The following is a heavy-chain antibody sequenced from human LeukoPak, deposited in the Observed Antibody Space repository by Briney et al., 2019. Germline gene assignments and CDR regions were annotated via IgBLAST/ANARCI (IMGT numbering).Heavy chain of an antibody. J-gene: IGHJ3*02. V-gene: IGHV4-39*07. D-gene: IGHD6-13*01. CDR2: INHSGGT. CDR3: VRRNRAAAQIDAFDI. Sequence: SETLSFTCTVSSGSISTSNYYWGWVRQPPGKALEWIGEINHSGGTNYNPSLKSRVTISVDTSKNQFSLKLSSVTAADTAVYYCVRRNRAAAQIDAFDIWGQGTMVTVSS. CDR1: SGSISTSNYY.